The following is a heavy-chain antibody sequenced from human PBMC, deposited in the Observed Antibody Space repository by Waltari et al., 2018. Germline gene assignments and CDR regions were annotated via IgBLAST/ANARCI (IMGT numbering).Heavy chain of an antibody. CDR2: ISSSSSYI. CDR1: GFTLSSYS. V-gene: IGHV3-21*01. J-gene: IGHJ3*02. D-gene: IGHD4-17*01. CDR3: ARETEMTVEGKAAFDI. Sequence: EVQLVESGGGLVKPGGCLSLSCAAYGFTLSSYSMNWVRQAQGKGLVLVSSISSSSSYIYYADSVKGRFTISRDNAKNSLYLQMNSLRAEDTAVYYCARETEMTVEGKAAFDIWGQGTMVTVSS.